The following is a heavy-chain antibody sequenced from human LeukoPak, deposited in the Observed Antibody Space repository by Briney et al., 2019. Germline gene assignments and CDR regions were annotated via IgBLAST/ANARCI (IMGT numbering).Heavy chain of an antibody. CDR1: GYTFTSYG. D-gene: IGHD6-19*01. CDR3: ARDVSDSIAVAGITFGY. J-gene: IGHJ4*02. CDR2: ISAYNGNT. V-gene: IGHV1-18*01. Sequence: ASVKVSCKASGYTFTSYGISWVRQAPGQGLEWMGWISAYNGNTNYAQKLQGRVTMTTDTSTSTAYMELRSLRSDDTAVYYCARDVSDSIAVAGITFGYWGQGTLVTVPS.